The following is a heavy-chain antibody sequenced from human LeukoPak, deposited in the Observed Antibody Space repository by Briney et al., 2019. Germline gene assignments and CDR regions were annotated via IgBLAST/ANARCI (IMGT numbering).Heavy chain of an antibody. V-gene: IGHV3-48*04. Sequence: PGGSLRLSCAASVFTFSSYSMNGVRQAPGKGREWVSFISSSSSTIYYADSVKGRFTISRDNAKNSLYLQMNSLRAEDTAVYYCARDRGGSYSAIDYWGQGTLVTVSS. CDR2: ISSSSSTI. CDR1: VFTFSSYS. CDR3: ARDRGGSYSAIDY. J-gene: IGHJ4*02. D-gene: IGHD1-26*01.